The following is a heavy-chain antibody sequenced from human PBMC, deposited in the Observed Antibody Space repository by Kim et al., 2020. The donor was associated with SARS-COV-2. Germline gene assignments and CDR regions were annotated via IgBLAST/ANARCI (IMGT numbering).Heavy chain of an antibody. V-gene: IGHV3-9*01. J-gene: IGHJ5*02. Sequence: GGSLRLSCAASGFTFDDYAMHWVRQAPGKGLEWVSGISWNSGSIGYADSVKGRFTISRDNAKNSLYLQMNSLRAEDTALYYCAKDSFSSSWNFWFDPWGQGTLVTVSS. CDR2: ISWNSGSI. CDR1: GFTFDDYA. D-gene: IGHD6-13*01. CDR3: AKDSFSSSWNFWFDP.